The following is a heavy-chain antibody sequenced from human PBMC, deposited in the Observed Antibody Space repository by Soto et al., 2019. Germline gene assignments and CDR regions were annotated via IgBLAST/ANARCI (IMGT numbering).Heavy chain of an antibody. J-gene: IGHJ6*02. Sequence: QVQLVESGGGVVQPGRSLRLSCAASGFTFSSYAMHWVRQAPGKGREWVAIISYDGSNKYYADAWKGQFTSSRDNSTNTLYLQMNSLRAEHTAVYYCARGQSTRDTDMAYCMDVWGQGTTVTVSS. D-gene: IGHD5-18*01. V-gene: IGHV3-30-3*01. CDR3: ARGQSTRDTDMAYCMDV. CDR2: ISYDGSNK. CDR1: GFTFSSYA.